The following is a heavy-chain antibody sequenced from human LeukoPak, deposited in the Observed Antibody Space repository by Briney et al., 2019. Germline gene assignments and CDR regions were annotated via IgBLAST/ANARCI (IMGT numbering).Heavy chain of an antibody. J-gene: IGHJ4*02. CDR3: ATSITPALMEDFDY. CDR2: FDPEDGET. V-gene: IGHV1-24*01. Sequence: ASVKVSCKVSGYTLTELSMHWVRQAPGKGLEWMGGFDPEDGETIYAQKFQGRVTMTEDTSTDTAYMEQSSLRSEDTAVYYCATSITPALMEDFDYWGQGTLVTVSS. D-gene: IGHD1-14*01. CDR1: GYTLTELS.